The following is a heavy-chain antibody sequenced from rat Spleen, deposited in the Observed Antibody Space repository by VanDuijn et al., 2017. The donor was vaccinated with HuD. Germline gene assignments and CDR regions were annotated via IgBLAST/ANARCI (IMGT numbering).Heavy chain of an antibody. CDR1: GFTFSSFA. CDR3: ARHAVRGDGNYWYFDF. V-gene: IGHV5-25*01. J-gene: IGHJ1*01. D-gene: IGHD1-12*02. CDR2: ISRRSDRT. Sequence: EVQLVESGGGLVQPGRSLKLSCAASGFTFSSFAMAWVRQAPTKGLEWVTSISRRSDRTYYRDSVKGRFTVSRANAKSTLYLQMDSLRSEDTATYYCARHAVRGDGNYWYFDFWGPGTMVTGSS.